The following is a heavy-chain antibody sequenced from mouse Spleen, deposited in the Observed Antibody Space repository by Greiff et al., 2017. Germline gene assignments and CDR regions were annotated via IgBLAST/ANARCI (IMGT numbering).Heavy chain of an antibody. D-gene: IGHD4-1*01. CDR1: GFTFSSYA. V-gene: IGHV5-9-3*01. J-gene: IGHJ2*01. CDR3: ARQRGLTGTSYFDY. Sequence: EVQGVESGGGLVKPGGSLKLSCAASGFTFSSYAMSWVRQTPEKRLEWVATISSGGSYTYYPDSVKGRFTISRDNAKNTLYLQMSSLRSEDTAMYYCARQRGLTGTSYFDYWGQGTTLTVSS. CDR2: ISSGGSYT.